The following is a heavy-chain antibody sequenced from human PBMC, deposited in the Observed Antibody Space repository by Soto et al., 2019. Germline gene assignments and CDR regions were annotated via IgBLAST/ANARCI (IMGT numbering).Heavy chain of an antibody. V-gene: IGHV4-59*01. CDR1: GGSISSYY. J-gene: IGHJ3*02. CDR3: ARDVVRFWSPVPRHNWAFDS. Sequence: SETLSLTCTVSGGSISSYYWSWIRQPPGKGLEWIGYIYYSGSTNYNPSLKSRVTISVGTSKNQFSLKLSSVTAADTAVYYCARDVVRFWSPVPRHNWAFDSWGQGTMVTVSS. CDR2: IYYSGST. D-gene: IGHD2-21*01.